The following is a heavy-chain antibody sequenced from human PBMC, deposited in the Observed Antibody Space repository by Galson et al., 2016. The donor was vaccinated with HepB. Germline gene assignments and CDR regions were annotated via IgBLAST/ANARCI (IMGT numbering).Heavy chain of an antibody. V-gene: IGHV1-69*08. CDR2: IFPITGTS. Sequence: SVKVSCKASGGTFSSYSVVWVRQAPGQGLEWMGRIFPITGTSRNSHKFQGRVTLTADKSTNIAFMELSGLTSEDTAVYFCAKGRQFAVPSALDSWGQGTLVTVSS. CDR3: AKGRQFAVPSALDS. D-gene: IGHD2-2*01. J-gene: IGHJ4*02. CDR1: GGTFSSYS.